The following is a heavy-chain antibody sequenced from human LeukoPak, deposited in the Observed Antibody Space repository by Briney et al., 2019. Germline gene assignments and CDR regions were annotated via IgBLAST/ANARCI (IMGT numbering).Heavy chain of an antibody. CDR2: IIPIFGTA. CDR3: AREVPVKWELPDYYYGMDV. D-gene: IGHD1-26*01. V-gene: IGHV1-69*13. J-gene: IGHJ6*02. Sequence: SVKVSCKASGYTFTSYGISWVRQAPGQGLEWIGGIIPIFGTANYAQKFQGRVTITADESTSTAYMELSSLRSEDTAVYYCAREVPVKWELPDYYYGMDVWAKGPRSPSP. CDR1: GYTFTSYG.